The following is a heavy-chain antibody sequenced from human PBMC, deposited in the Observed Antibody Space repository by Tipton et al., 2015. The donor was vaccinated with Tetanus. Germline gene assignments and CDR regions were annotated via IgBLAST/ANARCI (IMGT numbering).Heavy chain of an antibody. CDR1: GGSISRFY. CDR2: IYQNGDA. J-gene: IGHJ6*02. CDR3: ARERIEAFYYHGLDV. Sequence: TLSLTCTVSGGSISRFYWYWIRQPPGKGLEWIAYIYQNGDANYNPSLQSRVTISVDTSKNQFSLQLAFVTAADTAIYYCARERIEAFYYHGLDVWGPGTTVTVSS. D-gene: IGHD2-21*01. V-gene: IGHV4-59*01.